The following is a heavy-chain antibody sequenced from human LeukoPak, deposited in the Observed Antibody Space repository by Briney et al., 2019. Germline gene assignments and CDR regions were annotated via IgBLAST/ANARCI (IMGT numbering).Heavy chain of an antibody. V-gene: IGHV3-23*01. CDR2: ISGSGGST. Sequence: SGGSLRLSCAASGFTFSAYHINWVRQAPGKGLEWVSAISGSGGSTYYADSVKGRFTISRDNSKNTLSLQMNSLRVEDTALYYCAKYSDSTGAHYFDYWGQGTLVTVSS. J-gene: IGHJ4*02. CDR3: AKYSDSTGAHYFDY. CDR1: GFTFSAYH. D-gene: IGHD2/OR15-2a*01.